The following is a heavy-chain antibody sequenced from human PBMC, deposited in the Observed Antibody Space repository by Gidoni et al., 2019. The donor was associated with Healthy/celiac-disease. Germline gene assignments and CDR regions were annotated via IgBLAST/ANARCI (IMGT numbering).Heavy chain of an antibody. V-gene: IGHV4-39*01. CDR2: IYYSGST. D-gene: IGHD2-2*01. J-gene: IGHJ5*02. CDR1: GGSISSSSYY. CDR3: ARHLVVPAANRGYWFDP. Sequence: QLQLQESGPGLVKPSETLSLTCTVSGGSISSSSYYWGWIRQPPGKGLEWIGSIYYSGSTYYNLSLKSRVTISVDTSKNQFSLKLSSVTAADTAVYYCARHLVVPAANRGYWFDPWGQGTLVTVSS.